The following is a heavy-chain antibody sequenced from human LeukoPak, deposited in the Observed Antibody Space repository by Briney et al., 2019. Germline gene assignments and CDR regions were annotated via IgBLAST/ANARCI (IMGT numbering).Heavy chain of an antibody. Sequence: SETLSLTCAVYGGSFSGYYWSWIRQPPGKVLEWIGEINHSGSTNYNPSLKSRVTISVDTSKNQFSLKLSSVTAADTAVYYCARRGGYYDSSGYYISGMDVWGQGTTVTVSS. J-gene: IGHJ6*02. CDR2: INHSGST. D-gene: IGHD3-22*01. CDR3: ARRGGYYDSSGYYISGMDV. V-gene: IGHV4-34*01. CDR1: GGSFSGYY.